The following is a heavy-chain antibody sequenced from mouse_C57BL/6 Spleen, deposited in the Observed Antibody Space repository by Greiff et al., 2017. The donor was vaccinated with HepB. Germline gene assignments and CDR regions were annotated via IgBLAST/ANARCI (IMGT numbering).Heavy chain of an antibody. Sequence: QVQLKQPGAELVKPGASVKMSCKASGYTFTSYWITWVKQRPGQGLEWIGDIYPGSGSTNYNEKFKSKATLTVDTSSSTAYMQLSSLTSEDSAVYYCARFRNYNWYFDVWGTGTTVTVSS. CDR3: ARFRNYNWYFDV. J-gene: IGHJ1*03. V-gene: IGHV1-55*01. CDR2: IYPGSGST. CDR1: GYTFTSYW. D-gene: IGHD2-1*01.